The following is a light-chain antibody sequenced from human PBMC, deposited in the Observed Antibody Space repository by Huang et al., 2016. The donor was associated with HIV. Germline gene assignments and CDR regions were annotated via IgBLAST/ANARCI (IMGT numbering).Light chain of an antibody. Sequence: IQLTQSPSSLSASVGDRVTITCRASQDISSNLAWYQQKPGKAPNLLIYAAYTLESGVPSRFSGSGSGTDFTLTINSLQPEDFVTYYCLQLNSYPGTFGPGTNVDV. CDR2: AAY. V-gene: IGKV1-9*01. J-gene: IGKJ3*01. CDR1: QDISSN. CDR3: LQLNSYPGT.